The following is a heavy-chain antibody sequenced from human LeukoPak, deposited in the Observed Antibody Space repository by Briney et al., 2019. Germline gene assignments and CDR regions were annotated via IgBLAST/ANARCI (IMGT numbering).Heavy chain of an antibody. CDR2: IRYDGSNK. Sequence: GGSLRLSCAASGFTFSSYGMHWVRQAPGKGLEWVAFIRYDGSNKYYADSVKGRFTISRDNSKNTLYLQMNSLRAEDTAVYYCAKPAGIAARPPFDYWGQGTLVTVSS. CDR1: GFTFSSYG. D-gene: IGHD6-6*01. V-gene: IGHV3-30*02. J-gene: IGHJ4*02. CDR3: AKPAGIAARPPFDY.